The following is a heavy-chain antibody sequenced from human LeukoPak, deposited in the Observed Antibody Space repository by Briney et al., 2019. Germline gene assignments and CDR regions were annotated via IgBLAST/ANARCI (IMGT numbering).Heavy chain of an antibody. V-gene: IGHV3-53*01. CDR1: DFTSSNNN. CDR3: ATALSTSSYGLNGYALDY. CDR2: IYSGGAS. J-gene: IGHJ4*02. Sequence: PGGSLRLSCAASDFTSSNNNMSWGRQAAGKVLERVSVIYSGGASYYAESVKGRFTISRDSSKNTPYLQMNTLTAEDTAVYYRATALSTSSYGLNGYALDYWGQGTLVTVSA. D-gene: IGHD3-10*01.